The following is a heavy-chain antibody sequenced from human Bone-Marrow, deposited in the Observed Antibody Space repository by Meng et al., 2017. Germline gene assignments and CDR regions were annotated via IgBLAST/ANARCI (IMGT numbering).Heavy chain of an antibody. CDR2: IIPIFGTA. V-gene: IGHV1-69*06. Sequence: QVQLVRSGAEVKKPGSSVKVSCKASGGTLSSYAISWVRQAPGQGLEWMGGIIPIFGTANYAQKFQGRVTITADKSTSTAYMELSSLRSEDTAVYYCARDEDISAAGKLFGDYWGQGTLVTVSS. CDR3: ARDEDISAAGKLFGDY. D-gene: IGHD6-13*01. CDR1: GGTLSSYA. J-gene: IGHJ4*02.